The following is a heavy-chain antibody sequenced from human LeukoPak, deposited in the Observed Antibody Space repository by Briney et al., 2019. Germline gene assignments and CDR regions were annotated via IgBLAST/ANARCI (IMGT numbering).Heavy chain of an antibody. D-gene: IGHD6-19*01. CDR3: ASSSGWYYFDY. V-gene: IGHV4-34*01. CDR1: GGSFSDSY. Sequence: SETLSLTCAVYGGSFSDSYWSWIQQPPGKGLEWIGEINHSGSTNYNPSLKSRVTISVDTSKNQFSLKLSSVTAADTAVYYCASSSGWYYFDYWGQGTLVTVSS. J-gene: IGHJ4*02. CDR2: INHSGST.